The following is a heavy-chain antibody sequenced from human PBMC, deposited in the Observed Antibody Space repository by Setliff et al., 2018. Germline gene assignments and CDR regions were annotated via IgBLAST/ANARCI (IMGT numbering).Heavy chain of an antibody. CDR1: GGSISSGIYY. J-gene: IGHJ6*03. D-gene: IGHD3-3*01. CDR2: IYTSGST. Sequence: SETLSLTCTVSGGSISSGIYYWSWIRQPAGKGLEWIGHIYTSGSTNYNPSLKSRVTISVDTSKNQFSLRLSSVTAADTAVYYCARAGPYYDFWSGYYRTMDVWGKGTTVTV. CDR3: ARAGPYYDFWSGYYRTMDV. V-gene: IGHV4-61*09.